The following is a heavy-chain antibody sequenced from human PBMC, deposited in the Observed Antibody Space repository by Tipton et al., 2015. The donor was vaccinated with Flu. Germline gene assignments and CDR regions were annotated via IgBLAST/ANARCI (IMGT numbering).Heavy chain of an antibody. CDR2: IYSGGST. CDR1: GFTVSSNY. D-gene: IGHD2-2*01. Sequence: GSLRLSCAVSGFTVSSNYMTWVRQAPGKGLEWVSVIYSGGSTYYAGSVRGRFTISRDNSKNTLYLQMNSLRVGDTAVYYCARGRGYCSTTTCLLPFDFWGQGTLVTVSS. V-gene: IGHV3-53*01. J-gene: IGHJ4*02. CDR3: ARGRGYCSTTTCLLPFDF.